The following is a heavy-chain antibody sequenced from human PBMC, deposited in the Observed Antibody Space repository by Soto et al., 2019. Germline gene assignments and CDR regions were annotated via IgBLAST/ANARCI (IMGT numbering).Heavy chain of an antibody. D-gene: IGHD2-8*01. CDR2: IKSGGSPI. V-gene: IGHV3-48*01. CDR1: GFSFSSYS. Sequence: GGSLRLSCAASGFSFSSYSMNWVRQAPGKGLEWISYIKSGGSPIYYADSVRGRFTISRDNARNSLYLQMRNLRVEDTAVYYCTRDPHALDYWGQGTLVTVSS. CDR3: TRDPHALDY. J-gene: IGHJ4*02.